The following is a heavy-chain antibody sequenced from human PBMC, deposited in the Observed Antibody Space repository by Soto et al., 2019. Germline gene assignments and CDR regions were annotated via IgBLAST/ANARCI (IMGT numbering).Heavy chain of an antibody. CDR3: ARARGTLLVVDPFDY. Sequence: GASVKVSCKASGGSFSTYAFSWVRQAPGQGLEWMGGIIPIFGTTNYALKFQGRLTITADESTSTAYMELSSLRSEDTAVYYCARARGTLLVVDPFDYWGQGTPVTVSS. D-gene: IGHD3-22*01. V-gene: IGHV1-69*13. J-gene: IGHJ4*02. CDR1: GGSFSTYA. CDR2: IIPIFGTT.